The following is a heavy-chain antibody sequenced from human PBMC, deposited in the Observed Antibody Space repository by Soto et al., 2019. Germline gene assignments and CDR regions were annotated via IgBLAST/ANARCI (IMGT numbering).Heavy chain of an antibody. CDR2: TWHDGRNK. D-gene: IGHD1-1*01. CDR1: GFIFSDYG. CDR3: ARDERSWYFDV. Sequence: QVQLVESGGGVVQPGRSLRLSCAASGFIFSDYGMHWVRQAPGKGLEWVGVTWHDGRNKYYADSVKGGFTISRDNSKNTLYLQMDSLRAEDTAVYYCARDERSWYFDVWGRGTLITVSS. J-gene: IGHJ2*01. V-gene: IGHV3-33*01.